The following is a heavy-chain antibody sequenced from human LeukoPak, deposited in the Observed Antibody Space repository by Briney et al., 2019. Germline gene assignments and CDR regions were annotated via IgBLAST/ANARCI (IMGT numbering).Heavy chain of an antibody. Sequence: SGVSLRLSCAASGFTFSSYAMRWVRHAPGKGLEGVSGISGSGGSTYYADSVKGRFTISRDNSKNTLYLQMNSLRAEDTDVYYCAKRVTRIAAAGTIDYWGQGTLVTVSS. CDR2: ISGSGGST. D-gene: IGHD6-13*01. CDR3: AKRVTRIAAAGTIDY. CDR1: GFTFSSYA. J-gene: IGHJ4*02. V-gene: IGHV3-23*01.